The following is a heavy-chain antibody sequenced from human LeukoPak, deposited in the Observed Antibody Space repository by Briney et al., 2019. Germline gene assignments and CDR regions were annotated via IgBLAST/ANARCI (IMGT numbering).Heavy chain of an antibody. J-gene: IGHJ3*02. CDR1: GFTFDDYA. Sequence: GGSLRLSRAASGFTFDDYAMHWVRQAPGKGLEWVSGISWNSGSIGYADSVKGRFTISRDNAKNSLYLQMNSLRAEDTALYYCAKDYNDYGDYGGAFDIWGQGTMVTVSS. CDR2: ISWNSGSI. D-gene: IGHD4-17*01. CDR3: AKDYNDYGDYGGAFDI. V-gene: IGHV3-9*01.